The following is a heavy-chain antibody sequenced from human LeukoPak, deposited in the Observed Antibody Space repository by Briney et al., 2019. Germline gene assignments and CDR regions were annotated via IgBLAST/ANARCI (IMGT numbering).Heavy chain of an antibody. CDR1: GGSISSYY. CDR2: IYYSGST. CDR3: ARGRHNYDFWSGYYSTPGGYYYYMDV. J-gene: IGHJ6*03. D-gene: IGHD3-3*01. V-gene: IGHV4-59*01. Sequence: PSETLSLTCTVSGGSISSYYWSWIRQPPGKGLEWIGYIYYSGSTNYNPSLKSRVTISVDTSKNQFSLKLSSVTAADTAVYYCARGRHNYDFWSGYYSTPGGYYYYMDVWGKGTTVTVSS.